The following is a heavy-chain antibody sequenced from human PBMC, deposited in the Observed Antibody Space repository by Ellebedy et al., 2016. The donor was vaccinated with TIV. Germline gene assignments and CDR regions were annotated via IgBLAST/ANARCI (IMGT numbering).Heavy chain of an antibody. V-gene: IGHV3-7*01. D-gene: IGHD4-11*01. J-gene: IGHJ4*02. CDR1: GFIFTNYW. CDR3: ARSPTIDY. Sequence: GESLKISXAASGFIFTNYWMNWVHQAPGKGLEWVANIKPDGSETYYADSVKGRFTISRDNAKNSLYLQMNSLRAEDTAVYYCARSPTIDYWGQGTLVTVSS. CDR2: IKPDGSET.